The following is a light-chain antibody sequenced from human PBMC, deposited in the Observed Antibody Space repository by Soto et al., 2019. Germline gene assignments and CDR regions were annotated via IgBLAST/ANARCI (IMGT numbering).Light chain of an antibody. CDR3: CSYRGLEYRV. CDR2: EVN. V-gene: IGLV2-14*01. J-gene: IGLJ1*01. Sequence: QSVLTQPASVSGSPGQSITISCTGTSSDVGGYNFVSWYKQYPGKAPKLMIYEVNRRPSGVSDRFSGSKSGNTASLTISGLQAEDEADYYCCSYRGLEYRVFGNGTKVTV. CDR1: SSDVGGYNF.